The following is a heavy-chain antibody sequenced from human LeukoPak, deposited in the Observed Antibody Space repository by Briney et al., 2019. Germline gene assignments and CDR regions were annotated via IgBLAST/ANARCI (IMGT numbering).Heavy chain of an antibody. CDR3: ARDLVIQLWFGGPIDY. CDR2: INPSGGST. Sequence: ASVKVSCKASGYTFTSYYMHWVRQAPGQGLEWMGIINPSGGSTSYAQKFQGRVTMTRDTSTSTVYMELSSLRSEDTAVYYCARDLVIQLWFGGPIDYWGQGTLVTVSS. J-gene: IGHJ4*02. D-gene: IGHD5-18*01. CDR1: GYTFTSYY. V-gene: IGHV1-46*01.